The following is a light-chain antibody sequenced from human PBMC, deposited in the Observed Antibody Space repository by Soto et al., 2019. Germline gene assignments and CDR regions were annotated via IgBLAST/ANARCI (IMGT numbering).Light chain of an antibody. CDR3: HQYNNWPPGT. J-gene: IGKJ2*02. Sequence: EIVLTQSPGILSLSPGERATLSCRASQSVSNDFLAWYQQKPGQAPRLLIYGASTRATDVPDRFSGSGSGADFTLTISSLQSEDFAVYYCHQYNNWPPGTFGQGTKLEIK. CDR2: GAS. CDR1: QSVSNDF. V-gene: IGKV3D-15*01.